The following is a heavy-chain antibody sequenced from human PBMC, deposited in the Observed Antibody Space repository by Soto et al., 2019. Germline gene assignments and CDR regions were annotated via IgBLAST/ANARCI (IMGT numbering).Heavy chain of an antibody. CDR2: IYYSGST. J-gene: IGHJ6*03. CDR3: ARGGEFQLPKNYYYYMDV. CDR1: GDSISSYY. Sequence: SETLSLTCTFSGDSISSYYWSWIRQPPGKGLKWIWYIYYSGSTNYNPSLKSRVTISVDTSKNQFSLKLSSVTAADTAVYYCARGGEFQLPKNYYYYMDVWGKGTTVTVSS. D-gene: IGHD2-2*01. V-gene: IGHV4-59*01.